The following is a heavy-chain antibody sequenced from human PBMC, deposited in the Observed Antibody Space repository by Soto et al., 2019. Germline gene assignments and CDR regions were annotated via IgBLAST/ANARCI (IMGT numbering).Heavy chain of an antibody. V-gene: IGHV3-23*01. J-gene: IGHJ4*02. CDR3: AKDNLRFLEWLLSLFDY. CDR1: GFTFSSYA. Sequence: GGSLRLSCAASGFTFSSYAMSWVRQAPGKGLEWVSAISGSGGSTYYADSVKGRFTISRDNSKNTLYLQMNSLRAEDTAVYYCAKDNLRFLEWLLSLFDYWGQGTLVTVSS. CDR2: ISGSGGST. D-gene: IGHD3-3*01.